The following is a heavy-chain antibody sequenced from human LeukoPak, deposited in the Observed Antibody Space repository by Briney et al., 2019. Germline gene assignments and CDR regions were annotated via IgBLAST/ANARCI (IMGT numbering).Heavy chain of an antibody. Sequence: GGSLRLSCAASGFTFSSYSMNWVRQAPGKGLEWVSSISSSSSYIYHADSVKGRFTISRDNAKNSLYLQMNSLRAEDTAVYYCARDPRRADCWGQGTLVTVSS. D-gene: IGHD2-21*01. CDR2: ISSSSSYI. CDR3: ARDPRRADC. J-gene: IGHJ4*02. V-gene: IGHV3-21*01. CDR1: GFTFSSYS.